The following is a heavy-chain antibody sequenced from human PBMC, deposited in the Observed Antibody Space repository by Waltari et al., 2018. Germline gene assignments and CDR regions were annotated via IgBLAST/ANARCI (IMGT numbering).Heavy chain of an antibody. CDR3: ARDQAAAGTGFDY. CDR2: MSSSSTYR. V-gene: IGHV3-21*01. Sequence: VQLVQSGAEVKKPGSSVKVSCKASGGTFSSYAISWVRQAPGKGLEWVSSMSSSSTYRYYADSVKGRITISRDNAKNSLYLQMNSLRAEDTAVYYWARDQAAAGTGFDYWGQGTLVTVSS. D-gene: IGHD6-13*01. CDR1: GGTFSSYA. J-gene: IGHJ4*02.